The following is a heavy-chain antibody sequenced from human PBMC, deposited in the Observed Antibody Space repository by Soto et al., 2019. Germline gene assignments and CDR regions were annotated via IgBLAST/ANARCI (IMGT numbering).Heavy chain of an antibody. CDR3: AKAYNSGWAYYFDY. CDR2: ISGSGGST. CDR1: GFTFSNFP. D-gene: IGHD6-19*01. Sequence: PGGSLRLSCAASGFTFSNFPMSWVRRAPGKGLEWVSGISGSGGSTYYADSVKGRFTISRDNSKNTLSLQMKSPRADDTAVYYCAKAYNSGWAYYFDYWGQGTQVTVSS. J-gene: IGHJ4*02. V-gene: IGHV3-23*01.